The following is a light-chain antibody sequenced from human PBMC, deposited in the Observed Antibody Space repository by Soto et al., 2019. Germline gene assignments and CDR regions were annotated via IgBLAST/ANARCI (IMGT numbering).Light chain of an antibody. Sequence: ESELTQSPRTLSLSPGDKATRSCRASQTISSTYLAWYQQKPGQAPRLLIYAASTRATGIPDRFSGSGSGTDFTLTISRLEPEDFAVYYCQQYGSSPKTFGQGAKVDIK. CDR1: QTISSTY. CDR3: QQYGSSPKT. J-gene: IGKJ1*01. V-gene: IGKV3-20*01. CDR2: AAS.